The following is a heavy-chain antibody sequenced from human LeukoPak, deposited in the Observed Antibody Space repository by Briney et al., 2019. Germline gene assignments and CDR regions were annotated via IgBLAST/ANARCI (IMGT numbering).Heavy chain of an antibody. D-gene: IGHD6-13*01. CDR2: ISGSGGST. CDR1: GFTFSSYA. Sequence: GGSLRLSCAASGFTFSSYAMSWVRQAPGKGLEWVSAISGSGGSTYYADSVKGRFTISRDNSKNTLLLQMNSLRIEDTAEYYCARDAPSPRAAHSSSYYFDYWGQGTLVTVSS. J-gene: IGHJ4*02. V-gene: IGHV3-23*01. CDR3: ARDAPSPRAAHSSSYYFDY.